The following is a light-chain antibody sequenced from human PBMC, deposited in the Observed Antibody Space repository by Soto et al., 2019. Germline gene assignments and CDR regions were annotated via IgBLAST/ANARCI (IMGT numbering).Light chain of an antibody. CDR3: CSYTGSSALVV. J-gene: IGLJ2*01. V-gene: IGLV2-23*01. CDR1: SSDVGSYNL. Sequence: QSVLTQPASVSGSPGQSITISCTGTSSDVGSYNLVSWYQQHPGKAPKLMIYEGNKRPSGISNRFSGSQSGNTASLTISGLEADEEADYYCCSYTGSSALVVFGGGTQVTVL. CDR2: EGN.